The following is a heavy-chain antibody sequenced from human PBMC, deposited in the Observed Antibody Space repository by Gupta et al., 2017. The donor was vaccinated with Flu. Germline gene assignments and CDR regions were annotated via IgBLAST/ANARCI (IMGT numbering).Heavy chain of an antibody. D-gene: IGHD6-19*01. J-gene: IGHJ4*02. CDR3: ARPAGIEVDFDS. V-gene: IGHV4-59*08. Sequence: GSLSNYYWRWIRQPPGKGLEWIGFISYSGSTHNNPSLKSRLTILVDTSKKPVYLTLSYVAEAETAVYYCARPAGIEVDFDSWGQGTLVTVSS. CDR2: ISYSGST. CDR1: GSLSNYY.